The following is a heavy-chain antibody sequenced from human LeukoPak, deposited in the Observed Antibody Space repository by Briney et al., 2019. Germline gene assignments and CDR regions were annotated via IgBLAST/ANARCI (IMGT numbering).Heavy chain of an antibody. V-gene: IGHV3-33*01. CDR3: ARGRRDYYGSGSYLSHFDY. D-gene: IGHD3-10*01. CDR2: IWYDGSNK. Sequence: GGSLRLSCAASGFTFSSYGMHWVRQAPGKGLEWVAAIWYDGSNKYYADSVKGRFTISRDNSKNTLYLQMNSLRAEDTAVYYCARGRRDYYGSGSYLSHFDYWGQGTLVTVSS. J-gene: IGHJ4*02. CDR1: GFTFSSYG.